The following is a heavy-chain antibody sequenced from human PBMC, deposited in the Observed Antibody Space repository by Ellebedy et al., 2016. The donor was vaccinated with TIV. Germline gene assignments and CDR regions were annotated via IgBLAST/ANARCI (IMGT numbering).Heavy chain of an antibody. CDR1: GGSFNDYY. V-gene: IGHV4-34*01. Sequence: SETLSLXXAVYGGSFNDYYWSWIRQAPGKGLAWIGDINHGGSTNYYPSLKSRVSISVDTSKNQFSLRLRSVTAADTAVYYCARGRKYCTTASCPTLLAVFGMDGDVFDFWGQGTMVTVSS. CDR3: ARGRKYCTTASCPTLLAVFGMDGDVFDF. CDR2: INHGGST. D-gene: IGHD2-2*01. J-gene: IGHJ3*01.